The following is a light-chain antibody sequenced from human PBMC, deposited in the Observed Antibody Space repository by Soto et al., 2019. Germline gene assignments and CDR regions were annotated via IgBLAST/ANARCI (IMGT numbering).Light chain of an antibody. CDR3: GTWDSSLSAYV. V-gene: IGLV1-51*01. CDR2: DNN. J-gene: IGLJ1*01. Sequence: QSVLTQPPSVSAAPGQKVTICCCGSSSNIGNNYVSWYQQLPGTAPKLHIYDNNKRPSVIPDRFSGSKSGTSATLGITGLQTGDEADYYCGTWDSSLSAYVFGTGTKLTVL. CDR1: SSNIGNNY.